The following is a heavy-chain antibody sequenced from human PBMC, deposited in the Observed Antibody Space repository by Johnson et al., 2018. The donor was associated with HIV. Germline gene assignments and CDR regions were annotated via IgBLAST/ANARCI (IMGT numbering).Heavy chain of an antibody. Sequence: VLLVESGGGVVQPGGSLRLSCAASEFTFSYYWMTWVRQAPGKGLEWVANIKQDGSEKYYVDSVKGRFTISRDNAKNSLYLQMNSLRVEDTAWYYCARELDGSGYHPAEAAFDTWGQGTLVTVSS. V-gene: IGHV3-7*05. CDR1: EFTFSYYW. CDR3: ARELDGSGYHPAEAAFDT. CDR2: IKQDGSEK. D-gene: IGHD3-22*01. J-gene: IGHJ3*02.